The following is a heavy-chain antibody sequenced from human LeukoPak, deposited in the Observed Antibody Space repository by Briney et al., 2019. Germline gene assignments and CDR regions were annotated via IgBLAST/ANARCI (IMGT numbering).Heavy chain of an antibody. CDR2: ISKDGRKN. D-gene: IGHD3-10*01. Sequence: GGSLRLSCEASGFSFSTSGVHWVRQAPGKGLEWMAVISKDGRKNHYADSVKGRITISRDNSKSTLFLQMNSLRPEDTAIYYCARDLLNYGSAYYDVGILDSWGQGTLVTVSS. J-gene: IGHJ4*02. CDR1: GFSFSTSG. V-gene: IGHV3-30*04. CDR3: ARDLLNYGSAYYDVGILDS.